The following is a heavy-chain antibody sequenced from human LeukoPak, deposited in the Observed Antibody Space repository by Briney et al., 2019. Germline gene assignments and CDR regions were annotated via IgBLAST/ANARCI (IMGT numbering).Heavy chain of an antibody. CDR3: ATRSHGGNSGYYYYYGMDV. CDR1: GGTFSSYA. J-gene: IGHJ6*02. Sequence: ASVKVSCKASGGTFSSYAISWVRQAPGQGLEWMGGIIPIFGTANYAQKFQGRVTITADESTSTAYMELSSLRSEDTAVYYRATRSHGGNSGYYYYYGMDVWGQGTTVTVSS. CDR2: IIPIFGTA. V-gene: IGHV1-69*13. D-gene: IGHD4-23*01.